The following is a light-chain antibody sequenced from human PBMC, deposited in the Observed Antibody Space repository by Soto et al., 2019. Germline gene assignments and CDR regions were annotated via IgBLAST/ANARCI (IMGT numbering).Light chain of an antibody. J-gene: IGLJ2*01. Sequence: NFMLTQPHSVSESPGKTVTISCTRSSGSIASNYVQWYQQCPGSAPTTVIYEHNQRPSGVPDRFSGSTDGSSNSASLTISGLQNEDEADYYCQSYDSNTVIFGGGTKVTVL. CDR3: QSYDSNTVI. CDR2: EHN. V-gene: IGLV6-57*04. CDR1: SGSIASNY.